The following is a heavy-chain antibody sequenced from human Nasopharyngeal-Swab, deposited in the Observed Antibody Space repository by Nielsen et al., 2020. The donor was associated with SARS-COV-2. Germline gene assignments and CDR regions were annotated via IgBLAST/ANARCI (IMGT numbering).Heavy chain of an antibody. V-gene: IGHV3-21*01. J-gene: IGHJ4*02. CDR1: GFSFSTYT. D-gene: IGHD3-22*01. CDR3: LRGDRRDY. CDR2: ISSDSGAK. Sequence: GESLKISCAASGFSFSTYTMNWVRQAPGKRLEWLSSISSDSGAKYHADSVKGRFTISRDNAKNSLYLEMNSLRAEDTAVYYCLRGDRRDYWGPGTLVSVSS.